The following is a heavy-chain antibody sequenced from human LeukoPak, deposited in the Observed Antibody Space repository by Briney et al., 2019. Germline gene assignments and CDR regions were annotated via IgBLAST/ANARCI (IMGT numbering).Heavy chain of an antibody. CDR2: ISSSGSTI. CDR1: GFTFSDYY. V-gene: IGHV3-11*04. Sequence: GSLRLSCAASGFTFSDYYMSWIRQAPGKGLEWISYISSSGSTIYYADSVKGRFTISRDNAKNSLYLQVNSLRAEDTAVYYCARDRRLVGSIRPPPYWGQGTLVTVSS. CDR3: ARDRRLVGSIRPPPY. J-gene: IGHJ4*02. D-gene: IGHD1-26*01.